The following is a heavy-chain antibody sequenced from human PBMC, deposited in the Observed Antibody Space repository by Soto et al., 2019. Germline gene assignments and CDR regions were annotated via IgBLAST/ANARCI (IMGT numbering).Heavy chain of an antibody. D-gene: IGHD4-17*01. CDR3: ANFLYGDDY. V-gene: IGHV3-30*18. Sequence: PGGSLRLSCAASGFTFSSYGMHWVRQAPGKGLEWVAVISYDGSNKYYADSVKGRFTISRDNSKNTLYLQMNSLRAEDTAVYYCANFLYGDDYWGQGTLVTVSS. J-gene: IGHJ4*02. CDR2: ISYDGSNK. CDR1: GFTFSSYG.